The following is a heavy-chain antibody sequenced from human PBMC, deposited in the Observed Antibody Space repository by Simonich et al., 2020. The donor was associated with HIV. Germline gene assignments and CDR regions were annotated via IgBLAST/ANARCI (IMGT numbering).Heavy chain of an antibody. Sequence: QVQLQQWGAGLLKPSETLSLTCAVYGGSFSGYYWSWIRQPPGKGLEWIGEINNSGSTNYNPSLKSRVTISVDTSKNQFSLKLSSVTAADTAVYYCARGFYQRLYYFDYWGQGTLVTSPQ. D-gene: IGHD2-2*01. CDR1: GGSFSGYY. V-gene: IGHV4-34*01. CDR3: ARGFYQRLYYFDY. CDR2: INNSGST. J-gene: IGHJ4*02.